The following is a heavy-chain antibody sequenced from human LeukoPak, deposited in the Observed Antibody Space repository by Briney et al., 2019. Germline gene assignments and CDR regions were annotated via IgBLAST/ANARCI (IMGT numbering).Heavy chain of an antibody. Sequence: GGSLGLSCAASGFTFSSYGMHWVRQAPGKGLEWVAFIRYDGSNKYYADSVKGRFAISRDNSKNTLYLQMNSLRAEDTAVYYCAKWVDFWSGCSSYYYYYMDVWGKGTTVTVSS. CDR3: AKWVDFWSGCSSYYYYYMDV. J-gene: IGHJ6*03. CDR1: GFTFSSYG. D-gene: IGHD3-3*01. CDR2: IRYDGSNK. V-gene: IGHV3-30*02.